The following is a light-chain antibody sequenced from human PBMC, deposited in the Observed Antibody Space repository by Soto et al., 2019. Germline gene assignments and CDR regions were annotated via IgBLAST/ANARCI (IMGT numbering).Light chain of an antibody. J-gene: IGKJ5*01. CDR2: DAS. Sequence: IVLTQSPAILSLSQGERATLSFRASQSIGNFLAWYQQKPGQPPRLLIFDASNRAAGVPARFSGSGSGTDFTLTIRSLEPEDFAVYFCQQRSSWPPITFGQGTRLEIK. CDR1: QSIGNF. V-gene: IGKV3-11*01. CDR3: QQRSSWPPIT.